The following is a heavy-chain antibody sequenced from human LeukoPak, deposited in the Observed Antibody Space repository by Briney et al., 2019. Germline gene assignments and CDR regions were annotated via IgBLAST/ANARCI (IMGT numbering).Heavy chain of an antibody. D-gene: IGHD3-3*01. CDR1: GYSFTSYW. V-gene: IGHV5-51*01. Sequence: PGESLKISCKGSGYSFTSYWIGWVRQMPGKGLEWMGIIYPGDSDTRYSPSFQGQVTISADKSISTAYLQWSSLKASDTAMYYCARHDYSRYDFWSGYYGSVDCWGQGTLVTVSS. CDR2: IYPGDSDT. J-gene: IGHJ4*02. CDR3: ARHDYSRYDFWSGYYGSVDC.